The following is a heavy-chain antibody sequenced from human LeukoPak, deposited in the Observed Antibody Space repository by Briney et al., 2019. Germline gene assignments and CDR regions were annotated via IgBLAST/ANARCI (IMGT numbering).Heavy chain of an antibody. J-gene: IGHJ4*02. CDR3: ASSLPRGPYYFDY. CDR2: INPNSGGT. V-gene: IGHV1-2*06. CDR1: GYTFTGYY. Sequence: ASVKVSCKASGYTFTGYYMHWVRQAPGQGLEWMGRINPNSGGTNYAQKFQGRVTMTRDTSISTAYMELSRLRSDDTAVCSCASSLPRGPYYFDYCGQGTLVTVSS. D-gene: IGHD5-12*01.